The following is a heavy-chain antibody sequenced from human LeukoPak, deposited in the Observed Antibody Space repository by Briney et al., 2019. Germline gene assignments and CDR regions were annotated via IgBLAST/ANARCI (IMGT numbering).Heavy chain of an antibody. Sequence: ASLKVSCKASGYTFTGNYMHWVRQAPGQGLEWMGWINPNSGGTNYAQKFQGRVTMTSDTSTSTAYMELSSLTSDDTAVYYCARADSSLRIYYFDYWGQGTLVIVSS. CDR2: INPNSGGT. V-gene: IGHV1-2*02. CDR3: ARADSSLRIYYFDY. CDR1: GYTFTGNY. D-gene: IGHD6-6*01. J-gene: IGHJ4*02.